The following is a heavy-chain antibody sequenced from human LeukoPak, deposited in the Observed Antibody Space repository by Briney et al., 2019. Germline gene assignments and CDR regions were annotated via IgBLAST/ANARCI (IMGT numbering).Heavy chain of an antibody. CDR1: GFTFSSYS. D-gene: IGHD2-2*01. CDR3: ARGAIVVVPAALYYFDY. J-gene: IGHJ4*02. Sequence: PGGSLRLSCAASGFTFSSYSMNWVRQAPGKGLEWVSSISSSSSYMYYADSVKGRFTISRDNAKNSLYLQMNSLRTEDTAVYYCARGAIVVVPAALYYFDYRGQGTLVTVSS. CDR2: ISSSSSYM. V-gene: IGHV3-21*01.